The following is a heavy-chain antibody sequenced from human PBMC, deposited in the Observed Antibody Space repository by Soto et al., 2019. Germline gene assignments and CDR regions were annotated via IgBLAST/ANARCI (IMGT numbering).Heavy chain of an antibody. V-gene: IGHV2-26*01. CDR2: IFSNDEK. Sequence: SGPTLVNPTETLTLTCTVSGFTLSNARMGVSWIRQPPGKALEWLAHIFSNDEKSYSTSLKSRLTISKDTSKSQVVLTMTNMDPVDTATYYCARISKARDWFDPWGKGTLVTVSS. D-gene: IGHD4-4*01. CDR3: ARISKARDWFDP. CDR1: GFTLSNARMG. J-gene: IGHJ5*02.